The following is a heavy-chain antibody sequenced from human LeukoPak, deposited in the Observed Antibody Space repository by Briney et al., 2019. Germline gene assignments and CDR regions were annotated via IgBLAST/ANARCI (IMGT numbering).Heavy chain of an antibody. CDR2: INAGNGNT. J-gene: IGHJ5*02. D-gene: IGHD3-10*01. CDR3: ARDMWHYGSGSWGLPGNWFDP. V-gene: IGHV1-3*01. Sequence: ASVKVSCKASGYTFTSYAMHWVRQAPGQRLEWMGWINAGNGNTKYSQKFQGRVTITRDTSASTAYMELSSLRSEDTAVYYCARDMWHYGSGSWGLPGNWFDPWGQGTLVTVSS. CDR1: GYTFTSYA.